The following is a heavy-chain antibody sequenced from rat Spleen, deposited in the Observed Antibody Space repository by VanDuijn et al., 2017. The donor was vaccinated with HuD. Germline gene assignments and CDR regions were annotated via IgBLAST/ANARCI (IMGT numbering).Heavy chain of an antibody. CDR2: IGSSGGSI. CDR3: TRDSDIPTYFFDY. J-gene: IGHJ2*01. D-gene: IGHD2-1*01. CDR1: GFTFSDFN. Sequence: EVQLVESGGGLVQPGRSLKLSCAASGFTFSDFNMAWVRQSPKKGLEWVATIGSSGGSIFYRDSVKGRFTISRDNAKSTLYLQMNSLRSEDTAIYYCTRDSDIPTYFFDYWGQGVMVTVSS. V-gene: IGHV5S10*01.